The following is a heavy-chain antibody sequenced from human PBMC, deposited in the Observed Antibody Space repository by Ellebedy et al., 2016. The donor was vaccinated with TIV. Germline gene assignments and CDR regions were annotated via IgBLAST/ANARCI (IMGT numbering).Heavy chain of an antibody. CDR2: LTADGRST. J-gene: IGHJ4*02. Sequence: GGSLRLXXAASGFSLSNSFMSRIRQAPGKGLEWASTLTADGRSTYFADSVKGRFTISRDNSKNTVYLQMNSLRSEDTAVYYCRPGHYSDAWGQGTLVTVSS. V-gene: IGHV3-23*01. CDR3: RPGHYSDA. CDR1: GFSLSNSF.